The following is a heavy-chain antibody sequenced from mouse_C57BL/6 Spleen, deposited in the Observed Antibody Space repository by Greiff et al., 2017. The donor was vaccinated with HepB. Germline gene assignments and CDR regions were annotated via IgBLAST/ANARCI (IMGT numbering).Heavy chain of an antibody. CDR3: AREGTDAMDY. Sequence: QVQLKQPGAELVKPGASVKLSCKASGYTFTSYWMHWVKQRPGQGLEWIGMIHPNSGSTNYNEKFKSKATLTVDKSSSTAYMQLSSLTSEDSAVYYCAREGTDAMDYWGQGTSVTVSS. CDR1: GYTFTSYW. D-gene: IGHD3-3*01. J-gene: IGHJ4*01. V-gene: IGHV1-64*01. CDR2: IHPNSGST.